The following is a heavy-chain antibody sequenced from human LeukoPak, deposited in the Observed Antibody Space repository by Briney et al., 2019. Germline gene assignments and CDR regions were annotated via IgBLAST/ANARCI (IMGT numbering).Heavy chain of an antibody. CDR2: IYYSRRT. J-gene: IGHJ5*02. V-gene: IGHV4-59*11. CDR1: GGSTSSHY. D-gene: IGHD3-3*01. CDR3: ARTISQTYYDFWSGLNNWFDP. Sequence: SGTLFLTSTVPGGSTSSHYWSWIPQPPGKGLERSGYIYYSRRTNYNPPLKSRVTTSVDTSKNQFSLKLSSVTAADTAVYYCARTISQTYYDFWSGLNNWFDPWGQGTLVTVSS.